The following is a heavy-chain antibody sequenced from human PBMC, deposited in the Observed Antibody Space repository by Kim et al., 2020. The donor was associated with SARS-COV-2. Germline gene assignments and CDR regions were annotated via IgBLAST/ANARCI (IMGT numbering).Heavy chain of an antibody. CDR2: SSNGGRT. J-gene: IGHJ4*02. V-gene: IGHV3-64*01. Sequence: SSNGGRTDYTSSVKGRFTISRDNYTTALYLQMCSLGAEDMAVYYCESLYYWGQGTLVTVSS. CDR3: ESLYY.